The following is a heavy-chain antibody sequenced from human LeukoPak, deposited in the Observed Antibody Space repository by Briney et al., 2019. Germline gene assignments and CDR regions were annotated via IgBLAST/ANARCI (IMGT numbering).Heavy chain of an antibody. Sequence: GAAVKVSCKASGGTFSSYAIIWVRQPPGQGLEWMGGLIPIFDTRNYAQKFQGKVTITADESTNTAYMELSGLKSEDTAVYYCARQTLVTTRWFDPWGQGTLVTVSS. CDR3: ARQTLVTTRWFDP. CDR2: LIPIFDTR. CDR1: GGTFSSYA. D-gene: IGHD4-17*01. V-gene: IGHV1-69*01. J-gene: IGHJ5*02.